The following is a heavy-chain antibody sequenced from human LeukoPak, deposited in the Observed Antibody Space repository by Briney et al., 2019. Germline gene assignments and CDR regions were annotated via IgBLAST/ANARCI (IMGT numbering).Heavy chain of an antibody. CDR1: GGSISSGDYY. V-gene: IGHV4-30-4*01. CDR3: ARDTGTNISQLDY. CDR2: IYYSGST. J-gene: IGHJ4*02. D-gene: IGHD4-17*01. Sequence: TSETLSLTCTVSGGSISSGDYYWSWIRQPPGKGLEWIGYIYYSGSTYYNPSLKSRVTISVDTSKNQFSLKLSSVTAADTAVYYCARDTGTNISQLDYWGQGTLVTVSS.